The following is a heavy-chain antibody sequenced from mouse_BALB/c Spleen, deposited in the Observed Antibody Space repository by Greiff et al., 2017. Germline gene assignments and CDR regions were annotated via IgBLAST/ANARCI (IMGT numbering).Heavy chain of an antibody. CDR1: GFSLTSYG. Sequence: VQLKESGPGLVQPSQSLSITCTVSGFSLTSYGVHWVRQSPGKGLEWLGVIWSGGSTDYNAAFISRLSISKDNSKSQVFFKMNSLQANDTAIYYCARTLYGNYPFYYAMDYWGQGTSVTVSS. CDR2: IWSGGST. V-gene: IGHV2-2*02. CDR3: ARTLYGNYPFYYAMDY. J-gene: IGHJ4*01. D-gene: IGHD2-1*01.